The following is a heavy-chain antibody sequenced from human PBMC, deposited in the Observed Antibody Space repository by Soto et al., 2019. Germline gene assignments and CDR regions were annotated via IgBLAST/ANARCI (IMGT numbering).Heavy chain of an antibody. J-gene: IGHJ6*02. Sequence: SVKVSCKASGGTFSSYAISWVRQAPGQGLEWMGGIIPIFGTANYAQKFQGRVTITADESTSTAYMELSSLRSEDTAVYYCSRTYDSWSGYYYYYGMDVWGQGTTVTVSS. CDR1: GGTFSSYA. CDR3: SRTYDSWSGYYYYYGMDV. CDR2: IIPIFGTA. D-gene: IGHD3-3*01. V-gene: IGHV1-69*13.